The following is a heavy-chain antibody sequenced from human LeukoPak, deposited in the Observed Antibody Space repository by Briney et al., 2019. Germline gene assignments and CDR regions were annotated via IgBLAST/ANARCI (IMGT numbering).Heavy chain of an antibody. D-gene: IGHD6-19*01. CDR3: ARAKYNSGWYLDY. CDR1: GVSISSGDYY. CDR2: IHYSGST. J-gene: IGHJ4*02. Sequence: RSSETLSLTCTVSGVSISSGDYYWTWIRQHPGKGLEWIGYIHYSGSTYYNPSLKSRLTISVHTSKNQFSLKVSSVTAADTAVYYCARAKYNSGWYLDYWGQGTLVTVSS. V-gene: IGHV4-31*03.